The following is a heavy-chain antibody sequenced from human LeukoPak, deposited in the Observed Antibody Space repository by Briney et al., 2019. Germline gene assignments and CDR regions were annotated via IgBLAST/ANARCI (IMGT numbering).Heavy chain of an antibody. Sequence: ASVKVSCKASGYTFTSYAMNWVRQAPGQGLEWMGWINTNTGNPTYAQGFTGRFVFSLDTSVSTAYLQISSLKAEDAAVYYCARVGYDFWSGFLIDAFDIWGQGTMVTVSS. CDR2: INTNTGNP. D-gene: IGHD3-3*01. CDR1: GYTFTSYA. CDR3: ARVGYDFWSGFLIDAFDI. V-gene: IGHV7-4-1*02. J-gene: IGHJ3*02.